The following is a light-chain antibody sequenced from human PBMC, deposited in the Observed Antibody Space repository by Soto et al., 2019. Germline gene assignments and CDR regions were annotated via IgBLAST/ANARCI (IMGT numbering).Light chain of an antibody. V-gene: IGKV3-20*01. CDR1: QSVRSSY. CDR3: QQYGTSPRT. CDR2: GVS. J-gene: IGKJ1*01. Sequence: EIVLTQSPGTLSLSPGERATLSCRASQSVRSSYLAWYQQKLGQAPRLLIYGVSNRATGIPDGFSGSGSGTDFTLTISRLESEDFAVYYCQQYGTSPRTFGQGTKVEIK.